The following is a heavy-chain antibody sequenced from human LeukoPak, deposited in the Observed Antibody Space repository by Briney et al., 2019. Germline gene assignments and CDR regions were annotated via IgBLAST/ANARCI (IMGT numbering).Heavy chain of an antibody. Sequence: GGSLRLSCAASGFTFSSFGMHWVRQAPGKGLEWVAVIWYDGSDKYYADSVKGRFTIFRDNAKNSLHLQMNSLRAEDTAVYYCARGLYYMDVWGKGTTVTVSS. CDR3: ARGLYYMDV. CDR1: GFTFSSFG. CDR2: IWYDGSDK. J-gene: IGHJ6*03. V-gene: IGHV3-33*01.